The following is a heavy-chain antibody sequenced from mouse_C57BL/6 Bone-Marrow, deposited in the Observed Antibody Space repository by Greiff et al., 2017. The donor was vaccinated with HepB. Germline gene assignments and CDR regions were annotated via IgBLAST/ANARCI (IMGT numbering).Heavy chain of an antibody. CDR2: ISSGSSTI. D-gene: IGHD2-4*01. J-gene: IGHJ3*01. CDR3: ARPFYDYDEAY. Sequence: EVKLMESGGGLVKPGGSLKLSCAASGFTFSDYGMHWVRQAPEKGLEWVAYISSGSSTIYYADTVKGRFTISRDNAKNTLFLQMTSLRSEDTAMYYCARPFYDYDEAYWGQGTLVTVSA. CDR1: GFTFSDYG. V-gene: IGHV5-17*01.